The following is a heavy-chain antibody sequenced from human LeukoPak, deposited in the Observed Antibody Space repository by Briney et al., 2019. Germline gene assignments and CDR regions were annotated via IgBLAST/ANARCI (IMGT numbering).Heavy chain of an antibody. D-gene: IGHD2-21*02. V-gene: IGHV3-30-3*01. J-gene: IGHJ4*02. CDR1: GFTFSSYA. CDR3: ARERTATVLFDY. CDR2: ISYDGSNK. Sequence: PGRSLRLSCAASGFTFSSYAMHWVRQAPGKGLEWVAVISYDGSNKYYADSVKGRFTISRDNSKNTLYLQMNSLRAEDTAVYYCARERTATVLFDYRGQGTLVTVSP.